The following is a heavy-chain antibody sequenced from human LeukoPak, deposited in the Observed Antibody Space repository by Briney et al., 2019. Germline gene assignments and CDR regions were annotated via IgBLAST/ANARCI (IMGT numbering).Heavy chain of an antibody. D-gene: IGHD4-11*01. CDR1: GGSISSYY. CDR2: IKYSGST. V-gene: IGHV4-59*07. J-gene: IGHJ4*02. Sequence: SDTLSLTCTVSGGSISSYYWSWIRQPPGKGLEWIGYIKYSGSTNYNPSLKSRVTISVDTSKNQVSLKLSSVTAADTAVYYCARGANSNHPGLDNWGQGTLVTVSS. CDR3: ARGANSNHPGLDN.